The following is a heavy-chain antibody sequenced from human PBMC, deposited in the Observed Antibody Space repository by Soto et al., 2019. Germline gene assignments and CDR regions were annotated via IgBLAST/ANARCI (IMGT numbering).Heavy chain of an antibody. J-gene: IGHJ4*02. Sequence: GGSLRLSCVASGVSVSSNYMTWVRQAPGKGLEWVSVIYTGGTTYYADSVRGRFTISRDISKNTVFLQMNSLRAEDTAVYYCARQFCSNGVCSKYYFDYWGQGTLVTVSS. CDR3: ARQFCSNGVCSKYYFDY. CDR2: IYTGGTT. V-gene: IGHV3-53*01. CDR1: GVSVSSNY. D-gene: IGHD2-8*01.